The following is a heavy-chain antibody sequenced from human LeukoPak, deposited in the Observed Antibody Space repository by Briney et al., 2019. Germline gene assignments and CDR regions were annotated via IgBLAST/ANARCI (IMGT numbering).Heavy chain of an antibody. CDR1: GFTFSNYA. V-gene: IGHV3-23*01. Sequence: GGSLRLSCAASGFTFSNYAMSWVRQAPGKGLEWVSGINDSGGSTFYADSVKGRFTISRDNSRNTLYLQMNSLRAEDAAVYYCAQWGDKWYNYGMVVWGQGTTVTVSS. D-gene: IGHD3-10*01. J-gene: IGHJ6*02. CDR2: INDSGGST. CDR3: AQWGDKWYNYGMVV.